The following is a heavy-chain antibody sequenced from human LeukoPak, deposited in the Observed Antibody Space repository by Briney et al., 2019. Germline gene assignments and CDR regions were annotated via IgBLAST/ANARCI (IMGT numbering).Heavy chain of an antibody. D-gene: IGHD1-26*01. CDR2: IYTSGST. J-gene: IGHJ3*02. CDR3: ARDQRWGPLDAFDI. Sequence: SETLSLTCTVSGGSISSGSYYWSWIRQPAGKGLEWIGRIYTSGSTNYNPSPKSRVTISVDTSKNQFSLKLSSVTAADTAVYYCARDQRWGPLDAFDIWGQGTMVTVSS. V-gene: IGHV4-61*02. CDR1: GGSISSGSYY.